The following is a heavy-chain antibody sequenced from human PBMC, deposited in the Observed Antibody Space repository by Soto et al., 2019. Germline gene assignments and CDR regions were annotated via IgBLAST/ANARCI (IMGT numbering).Heavy chain of an antibody. CDR3: ASSAGTAPGAFGI. Sequence: SVKVSCKASGGTFSSYAISWVRQAPGQGLEWMGGIIPIFGTANYAQKFQGRVTITADESTSTAYMELSSLRSEDTAVYYCASSAGTAPGAFGIWGQGTMVTVSS. V-gene: IGHV1-69*13. J-gene: IGHJ3*02. D-gene: IGHD6-19*01. CDR2: IIPIFGTA. CDR1: GGTFSSYA.